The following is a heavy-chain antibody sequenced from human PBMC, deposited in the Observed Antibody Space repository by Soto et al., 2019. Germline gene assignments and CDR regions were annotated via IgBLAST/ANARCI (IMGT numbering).Heavy chain of an antibody. CDR1: GITFRSRA. CDR2: TTDTDGDR. D-gene: IGHD3-22*01. J-gene: IGHJ4*02. Sequence: PGGSLRLSCVASGITFRSRAMSWVRQAPGEGLEWVSVTTDTDGDRKYADSERGRFAISRDNSKNTLYLQMNSLRAEDTAVYYCAKDPYYYDSSGYYSQFDYWGQGTLVTVS. CDR3: AKDPYYYDSSGYYSQFDY. V-gene: IGHV3-23*01.